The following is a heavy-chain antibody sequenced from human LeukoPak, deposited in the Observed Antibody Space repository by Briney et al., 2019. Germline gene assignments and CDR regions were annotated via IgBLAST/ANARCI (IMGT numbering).Heavy chain of an antibody. CDR3: ATNHFYCSGGSCYPHYYYYMDV. V-gene: IGHV1-69*13. CDR2: IIPIFGTA. D-gene: IGHD2-15*01. CDR1: GGTFSSYA. J-gene: IGHJ6*03. Sequence: AASVKVSCKASGGTFSSYAISWVRQAPGQGLEWMGGIIPIFGTANYAQKFQGRVTITADESTSTAYMELSSLRSEDTAVYYCATNHFYCSGGSCYPHYYYYMDVWGKGTTVTVSS.